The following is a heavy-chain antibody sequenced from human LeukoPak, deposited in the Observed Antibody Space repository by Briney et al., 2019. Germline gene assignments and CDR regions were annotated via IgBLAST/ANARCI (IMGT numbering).Heavy chain of an antibody. Sequence: EASVKVSCKASGYTFTGYYMHWVRQAPGQGLEWMGWINPNSGGTSYAQKFQGSVTMTKDTSISTAHLELSRLRSDDTAVYYCSKDSGSSGFPFYSWGQGNLVTVSS. J-gene: IGHJ4*02. CDR3: SKDSGSSGFPFYS. CDR2: INPNSGGT. CDR1: GYTFTGYY. D-gene: IGHD6-19*01. V-gene: IGHV1-2*02.